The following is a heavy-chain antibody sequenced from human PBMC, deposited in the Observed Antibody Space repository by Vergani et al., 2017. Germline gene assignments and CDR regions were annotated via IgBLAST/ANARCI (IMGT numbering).Heavy chain of an antibody. CDR3: AKPVDWFHKAYDY. V-gene: IGHV3-23*01. D-gene: IGHD3-9*01. CDR2: ISGSGGST. Sequence: EVQLLESGGGLVQPGGSLRLSCAASGFTFSSYAMSWVRRAPGKGLGWVSAISGSGGSTYYADSVKGRFTISRDNSKNTLYLQVNSLRAEDTAVYYCAKPVDWFHKAYDYWGQGTLVTVSS. J-gene: IGHJ4*02. CDR1: GFTFSSYA.